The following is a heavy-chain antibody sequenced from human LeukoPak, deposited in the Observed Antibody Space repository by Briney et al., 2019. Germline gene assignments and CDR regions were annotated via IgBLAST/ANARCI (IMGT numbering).Heavy chain of an antibody. D-gene: IGHD6-13*01. CDR1: GFTFSSYG. J-gene: IGHJ5*02. Sequence: GGSLRLSCAASGFTFSSYGMSWVRQAPGKGLEWISAISGSGGSTYYADSVKGRFAISRDNFKNTLYLQMNSLRAEDTAVYYCAKGIAAAAYNWFDPWGQGTLVTVSS. CDR2: ISGSGGST. CDR3: AKGIAAAAYNWFDP. V-gene: IGHV3-23*01.